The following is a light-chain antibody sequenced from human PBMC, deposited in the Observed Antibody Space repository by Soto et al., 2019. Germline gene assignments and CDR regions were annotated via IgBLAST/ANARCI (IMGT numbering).Light chain of an antibody. CDR3: CSYTGISTLYV. CDR2: DVS. J-gene: IGLJ1*01. Sequence: QSVLTQPASVSVSPGQSITISCTGTSNDIGTYDYVSWYQQHPGKVPKLMIFDVSNRPSGVSKRFSGSKSGNTASLTISGLQAEDEADYYCCSYTGISTLYVFGSGTKVTVL. CDR1: SNDIGTYDY. V-gene: IGLV2-14*03.